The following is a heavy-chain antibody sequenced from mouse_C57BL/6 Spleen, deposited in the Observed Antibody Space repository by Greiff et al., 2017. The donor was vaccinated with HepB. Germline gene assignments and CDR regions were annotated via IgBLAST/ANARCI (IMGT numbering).Heavy chain of an antibody. CDR3: ARSKGLYDYDTWFAY. CDR1: GYTFTSYW. D-gene: IGHD2-4*01. Sequence: QVQLQQPGTELVKPGASVKLSCKASGYTFTSYWMHWVKQRPGQGLEWIGNINPSNGGTNYNEKFKSKATLTVDKSSSTAYMQLSSLTSEDSAVYYCARSKGLYDYDTWFAYWGQGTLVTVSA. J-gene: IGHJ3*01. CDR2: INPSNGGT. V-gene: IGHV1-53*01.